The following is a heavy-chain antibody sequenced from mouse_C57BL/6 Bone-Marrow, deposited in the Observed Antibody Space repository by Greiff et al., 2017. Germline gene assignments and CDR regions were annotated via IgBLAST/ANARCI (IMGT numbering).Heavy chain of an antibody. CDR3: ARGDYDEGTWFAY. D-gene: IGHD2-4*01. CDR1: GYTFTSYW. Sequence: QVQLQQPGAELVKPGASVKMSCKASGYTFTSYWITWVKQRPGQGLEWIGDIYPGSGSPNYNEKFKSKATLTVDTSSSTAYMQLSSLTSEDSAVYYCARGDYDEGTWFAYWGQGTLVTVSA. V-gene: IGHV1-55*01. CDR2: IYPGSGSP. J-gene: IGHJ3*01.